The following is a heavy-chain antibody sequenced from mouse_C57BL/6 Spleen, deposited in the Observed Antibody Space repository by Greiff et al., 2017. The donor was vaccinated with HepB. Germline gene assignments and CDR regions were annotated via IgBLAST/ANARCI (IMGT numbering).Heavy chain of an antibody. V-gene: IGHV5-16*01. D-gene: IGHD2-4*01. J-gene: IGHJ3*01. Sequence: EVKLVESEGGLVQPGGSMKLSCTASGFTFSDYYMAWVRQVPEKGLEWVANINYDGSSTYYLDSLKSRFIISRDNAKNILYLQMSSLKSEDTATYYCAREGDYGFAYWGQGTLVTVSA. CDR2: INYDGSST. CDR1: GFTFSDYY. CDR3: AREGDYGFAY.